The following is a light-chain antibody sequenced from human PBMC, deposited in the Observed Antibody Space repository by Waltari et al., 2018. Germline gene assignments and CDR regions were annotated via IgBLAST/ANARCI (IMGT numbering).Light chain of an antibody. V-gene: IGLV1-44*01. J-gene: IGLJ2*01. CDR3: STWDYSLNAEL. Sequence: QSALTQEASVSGTVRPTVTLSCIGHRNNVGRSAVAWYQQISHGGPKTVMFGNSLPSGIPDRFSGSKSGTTASLTISGLQPEDEADYYCSTWDYSLNAELFGGGTKLTVL. CDR1: RNNVGRSA. CDR2: GNS.